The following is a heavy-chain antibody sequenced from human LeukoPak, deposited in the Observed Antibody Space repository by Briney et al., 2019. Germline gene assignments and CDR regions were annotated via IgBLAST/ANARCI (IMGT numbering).Heavy chain of an antibody. J-gene: IGHJ6*02. CDR2: TYYRSKWYN. CDR3: ARDRSYGTHYYYYYSMDV. Sequence: SHTLSLTCATSGDSVSSNSAAWNWIRQSPSRGLEWLGRTYYRSKWYNDYAVSVKSRITINPDTSKNQFSLQLNSVTPEDTAVYYCARDRSYGTHYYYYYSMDVWGQGTTVTVSS. CDR1: GDSVSSNSAA. D-gene: IGHD5-18*01. V-gene: IGHV6-1*01.